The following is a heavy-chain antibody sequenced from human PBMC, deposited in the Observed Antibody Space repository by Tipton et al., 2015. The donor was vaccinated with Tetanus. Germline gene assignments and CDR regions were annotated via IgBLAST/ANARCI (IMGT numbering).Heavy chain of an antibody. CDR3: ARGMAEASNCGGDCYSDY. CDR2: ISGYNGNT. D-gene: IGHD2-21*02. J-gene: IGHJ4*02. Sequence: QSGPEVKKPGASVKVSCKASGYTFTRYGLTWVRQAPGQGPEWMGWISGYNGNTNYAPKFQGRVTMTTDTTTNTAYMELRSLRSDDTAVYSCARGMAEASNCGGDCYSDYWGQGTLVTVSS. CDR1: GYTFTRYG. V-gene: IGHV1-18*01.